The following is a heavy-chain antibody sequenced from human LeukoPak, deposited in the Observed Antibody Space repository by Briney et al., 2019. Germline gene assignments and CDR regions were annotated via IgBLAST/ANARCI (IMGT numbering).Heavy chain of an antibody. CDR1: GGSFSGYY. D-gene: IGHD2-15*01. CDR3: ARLLSYYYYGMDV. Sequence: SETLSLTCAVYGGSFSGYYWSWIRQPPGKGLEWIGEINHSGSTNYNLSLKSRVTISVDTSKNQFSLKLSSVTAADTAVYYCARLLSYYYYGMDVWGQGTTVTVSS. V-gene: IGHV4-34*01. CDR2: INHSGST. J-gene: IGHJ6*02.